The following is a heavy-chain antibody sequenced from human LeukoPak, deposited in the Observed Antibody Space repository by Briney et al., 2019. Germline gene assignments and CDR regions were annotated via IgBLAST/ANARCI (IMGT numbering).Heavy chain of an antibody. D-gene: IGHD1-26*01. J-gene: IGHJ4*02. CDR1: GFTVSSNY. Sequence: GGSLRLSCAASGFTVSSNYMSWVRQAPGKGLEWVSVIYSGGSTYYADSVTGRFTISRDNSKNTLYLQMNSLRAGDTAVYYCALVGATRGFDYWGQGTLVTVSS. CDR3: ALVGATRGFDY. CDR2: IYSGGST. V-gene: IGHV3-53*01.